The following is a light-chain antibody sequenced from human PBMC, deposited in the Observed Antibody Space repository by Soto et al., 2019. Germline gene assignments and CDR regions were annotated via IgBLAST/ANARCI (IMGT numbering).Light chain of an antibody. CDR2: DAS. J-gene: IGKJ1*01. V-gene: IGKV1-5*01. CDR1: QSISGR. Sequence: DIQMTQSPSTLSASVGDSVTITCRASQSISGRLAWYQQKPWKAPKLLIYDASSLEGWVPSRFSGSGSGTEFTLTISGLQPDDFATYYCQHYNNYPWTFGQGTNVEI. CDR3: QHYNNYPWT.